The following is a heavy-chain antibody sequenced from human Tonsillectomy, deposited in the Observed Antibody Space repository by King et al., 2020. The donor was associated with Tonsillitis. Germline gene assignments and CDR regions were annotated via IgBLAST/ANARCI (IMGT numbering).Heavy chain of an antibody. CDR2: INPNSGGT. CDR3: ARSGDRRGYRYPSNWSDP. D-gene: IGHD5-18*01. J-gene: IGHJ5*02. V-gene: IGHV1-2*02. Sequence: QLVQSGAEVKKPGASVKVSCKASGYTFTGYYIHWVRQAPGQGLEWMGWINPNSGGTNYAQKFQGRVTMTRDTSITTDYMELSRLRSDDTAVYYCARSGDRRGYRYPSNWSDPWGQGTLVTVSS. CDR1: GYTFTGYY.